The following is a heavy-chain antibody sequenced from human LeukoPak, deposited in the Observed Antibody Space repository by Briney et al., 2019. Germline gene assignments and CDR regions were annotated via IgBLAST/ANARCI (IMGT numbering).Heavy chain of an antibody. Sequence: GSLRLSCAASGFTFSSYSMNWVRQPPGKGLEWIGEINHSGSTNYNPSLKSRVTISVDTSKNQFSLKLSSVTAADTAVYYCARGIRPFDYWGQGTLVTVSS. CDR2: INHSGST. CDR3: ARGIRPFDY. CDR1: GFTFSSYS. D-gene: IGHD4-17*01. J-gene: IGHJ4*02. V-gene: IGHV4-34*01.